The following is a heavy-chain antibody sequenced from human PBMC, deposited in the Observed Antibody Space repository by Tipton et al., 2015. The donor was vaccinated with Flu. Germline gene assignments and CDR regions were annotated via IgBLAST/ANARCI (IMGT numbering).Heavy chain of an antibody. V-gene: IGHV3-30*03. Sequence: RSLRLSCAAAGFSFSDYGMHWVRQAPGKGLEWVAVMSYDGSKIFYGDSVKGRFTISRDYPKKMMYLQMDSLRGEDTAVYYCARDRWGSLDFWGQGTLVTVSS. CDR3: ARDRWGSLDF. D-gene: IGHD3-16*01. CDR1: GFSFSDYG. CDR2: MSYDGSKI. J-gene: IGHJ4*02.